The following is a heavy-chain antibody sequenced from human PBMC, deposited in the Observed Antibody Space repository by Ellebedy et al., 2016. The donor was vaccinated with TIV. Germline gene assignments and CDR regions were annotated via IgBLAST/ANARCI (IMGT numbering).Heavy chain of an antibody. Sequence: AASVKVSCKASGYTFTGYYMHWVRQAPGQGLEWMGWINPNSGDTKYAQKFQGRVTVTRDTSISTAYMELSSLRSDDTAVYYCARSDLRLLLLYYYGMDVWGQGTAVTVSS. CDR3: ARSDLRLLLLYYYGMDV. J-gene: IGHJ6*02. D-gene: IGHD2-15*01. CDR2: INPNSGDT. CDR1: GYTFTGYY. V-gene: IGHV1-2*02.